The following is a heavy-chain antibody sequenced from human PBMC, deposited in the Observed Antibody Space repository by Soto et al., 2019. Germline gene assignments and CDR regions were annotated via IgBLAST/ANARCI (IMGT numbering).Heavy chain of an antibody. V-gene: IGHV4-30-4*01. Sequence: QVRLQESGPQLVRPSQTLSLTCSVSGVSINRGDYYWRWIRQSPGRGLEWIGSIYYNGDTNYNPSLGSRVTMSVDTSKNKFFLDLQSVVAADTAVYFCAREGGDFVQVPYYWGQGTLITVSS. CDR3: AREGGDFVQVPYY. CDR1: GVSINRGDYY. D-gene: IGHD3-3*01. J-gene: IGHJ4*02. CDR2: IYYNGDT.